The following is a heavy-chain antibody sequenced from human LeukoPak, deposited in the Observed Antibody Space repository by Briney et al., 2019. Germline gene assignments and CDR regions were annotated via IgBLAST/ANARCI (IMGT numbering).Heavy chain of an antibody. Sequence: GASVKVSCKASGYTFTSFYMHWVRQAPGQGLEWMGIINPSGGSTSYAQKFQGRVTMTRDTSTSTVYMELSSLRSEDTAVYYCARESGGVVARFDPWGQGTLVTVSS. CDR3: ARESGGVVARFDP. J-gene: IGHJ5*02. CDR2: INPSGGST. V-gene: IGHV1-46*01. D-gene: IGHD2-15*01. CDR1: GYTFTSFY.